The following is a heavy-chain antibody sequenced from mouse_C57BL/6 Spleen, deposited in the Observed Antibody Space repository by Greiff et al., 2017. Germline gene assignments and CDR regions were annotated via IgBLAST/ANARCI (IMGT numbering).Heavy chain of an antibody. V-gene: IGHV5-4*01. CDR1: GFTFSSYA. CDR3: ARDLAMDY. CDR2: ISDGGSYT. Sequence: EVKVVESGGGLVRPGGSLKLSCAASGFTFSSYAMSWVRQTPGKRLEWVATISDGGSYTYYPDNVKGRFTIARDNAKNNLYLQMSHLKSEDTAMYYCARDLAMDYWGQGTSVTVSS. J-gene: IGHJ4*01.